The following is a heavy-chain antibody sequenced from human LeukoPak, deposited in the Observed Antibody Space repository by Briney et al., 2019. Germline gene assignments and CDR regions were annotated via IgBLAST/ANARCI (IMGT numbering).Heavy chain of an antibody. J-gene: IGHJ6*03. CDR2: ISSSSSYI. Sequence: GGSLRLSCAASGFTFSSYSMNWVRQAPGKGLEWVSSISSSSSYIYYADSVKGRFTISRDNAKNSLYLQMSSLRAEDTAVYYCASQRGGFGGNYYYYMDVWGKGTTVIVSS. CDR3: ASQRGGFGGNYYYYMDV. D-gene: IGHD3-10*01. V-gene: IGHV3-21*01. CDR1: GFTFSSYS.